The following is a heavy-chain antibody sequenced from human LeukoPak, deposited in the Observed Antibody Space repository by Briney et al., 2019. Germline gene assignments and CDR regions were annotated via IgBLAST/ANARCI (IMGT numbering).Heavy chain of an antibody. D-gene: IGHD3-22*01. Sequence: GGSLRLSCAASGFTFSSYGMHWVRQAPGKGLEWVAFIRYDGSNKYYADSVKGRFTISRDNSKNTLYLQMNSLRAEDTAVYYCAKFQLLMIAQDDAFDIWGQGTMVTVSS. J-gene: IGHJ3*02. CDR3: AKFQLLMIAQDDAFDI. CDR2: IRYDGSNK. V-gene: IGHV3-30*02. CDR1: GFTFSSYG.